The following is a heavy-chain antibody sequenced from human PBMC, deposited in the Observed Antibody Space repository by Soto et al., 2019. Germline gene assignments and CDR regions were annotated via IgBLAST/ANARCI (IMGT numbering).Heavy chain of an antibody. CDR3: ARGRYCLTGRCFPNWFDS. CDR2: IYKSATT. CDR1: GDSISNLDYF. D-gene: IGHD7-27*01. Sequence: SETLSLTCSVSGDSISNLDYFWAWIRQPPGQALEYIGYIYKSATTYYNPSFESRVAISVDTSKSQFSLNVTSVTAADTAVYFCARGRYCLTGRCFPNWFDSWGQGALVTVSA. V-gene: IGHV4-30-4*01. J-gene: IGHJ5*01.